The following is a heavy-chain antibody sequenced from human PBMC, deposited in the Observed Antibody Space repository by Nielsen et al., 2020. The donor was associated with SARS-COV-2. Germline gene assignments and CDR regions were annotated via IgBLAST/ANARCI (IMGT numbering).Heavy chain of an antibody. CDR3: ARVQSYWPAEYFQH. Sequence: SVKVSCKASGGTFSSYAISWVRQAPGQGLEWMGRIIPILGIANYAQKFQGRVTITADKSTSTAYMELSSLRSEDTAVYYCARVQSYWPAEYFQHWGQGTLVTVSS. D-gene: IGHD3-10*01. V-gene: IGHV1-69*04. J-gene: IGHJ1*01. CDR2: IIPILGIA. CDR1: GGTFSSYA.